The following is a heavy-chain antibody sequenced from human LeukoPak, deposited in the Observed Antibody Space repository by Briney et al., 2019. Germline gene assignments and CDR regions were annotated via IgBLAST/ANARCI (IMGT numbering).Heavy chain of an antibody. V-gene: IGHV4-59*08. CDR1: GGSMSNYW. D-gene: IGHD2-2*02. CDR3: ARRLCSSLTCNIGPSGNWLDP. J-gene: IGHJ5*02. CDR2: IYYDGST. Sequence: SETLSLTCTVSGGSMSNYWWNWFRQPPGKGLGWIGYIYYDGSTYYNPALNSRVTISIDTSKNQFSLKLNSVTAADTAVYYCARRLCSSLTCNIGPSGNWLDPWGQGTLVTVSS.